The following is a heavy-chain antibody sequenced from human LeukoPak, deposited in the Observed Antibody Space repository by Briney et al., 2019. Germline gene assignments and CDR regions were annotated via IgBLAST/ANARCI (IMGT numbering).Heavy chain of an antibody. CDR3: ARLRTGSYVSS. J-gene: IGHJ4*02. D-gene: IGHD3-10*01. CDR2: IWYDGSNK. Sequence: GGSLRLSCAASGFTFSSYGMHWVRQAPGKGLEWVAFIWYDGSNKYYADSVKGRFTISRDNSKNTLYLQMNSLRAADTAVYYCARLRTGSYVSSWGQGTLVTVSS. CDR1: GFTFSSYG. V-gene: IGHV3-33*01.